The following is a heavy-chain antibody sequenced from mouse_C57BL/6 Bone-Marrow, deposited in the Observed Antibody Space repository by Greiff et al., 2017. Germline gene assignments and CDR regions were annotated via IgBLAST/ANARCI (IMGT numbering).Heavy chain of an antibody. CDR1: GYTFTSYW. J-gene: IGHJ4*01. V-gene: IGHV1-69*01. CDR2: LDPSDSYT. Sequence: QVQLQQPGAELVMPGASVKLSCKASGYTFTSYWMHWVKQRPGQGLAWIGELDPSDSYTTYNHKFKGKSTLTVDKSSSTAYMQLSSLTSEDSAVYYWARGGYYAMDYWGQGTSVTVSS. CDR3: ARGGYYAMDY.